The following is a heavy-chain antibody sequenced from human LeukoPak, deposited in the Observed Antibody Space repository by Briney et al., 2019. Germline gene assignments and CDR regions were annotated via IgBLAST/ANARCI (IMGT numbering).Heavy chain of an antibody. J-gene: IGHJ6*02. CDR2: INPSGGST. CDR3: ARVNSLDCSSTSCYVYYYGMDV. V-gene: IGHV1-46*01. CDR1: GYTFTSYY. Sequence: GASVKVSCKASGYTFTSYYMHWVRQAPGQGLEWMGIINPSGGSTSYAQKFQGRVTMTRDTSTSTVYMELSSLRSEDTAVYYCARVNSLDCSSTSCYVYYYGMDVWGQGTTVTVSS. D-gene: IGHD2-2*01.